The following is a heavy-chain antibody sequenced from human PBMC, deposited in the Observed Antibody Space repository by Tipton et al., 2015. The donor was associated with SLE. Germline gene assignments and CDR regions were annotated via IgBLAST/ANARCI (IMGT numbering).Heavy chain of an antibody. CDR1: GGSFSGYY. Sequence: SLTCAVYGGSFSGYYWSWIRQPPGKGLEWIGEINHSGSTNYNPSLKSRVTISVDTSKNQFSLKLSSVTAADTAVYYCARGRGPLDYWGQGTLVTVSS. CDR3: ARGRGPLDY. D-gene: IGHD2-15*01. V-gene: IGHV4-34*01. J-gene: IGHJ4*02. CDR2: INHSGST.